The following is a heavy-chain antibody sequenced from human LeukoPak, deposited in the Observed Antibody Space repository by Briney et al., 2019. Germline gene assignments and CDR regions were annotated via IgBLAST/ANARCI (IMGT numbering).Heavy chain of an antibody. CDR3: ARGGDSSGYYDY. D-gene: IGHD3-22*01. V-gene: IGHV3-74*01. CDR2: INSDGSST. CDR1: GFTFSSYW. J-gene: IGHJ4*02. Sequence: PGGSLRLSCAASGFTFSSYWMHWVRQAPGKGLVWVSRINSDGSSTSYADSVKGRFTISRDNAKNTVYLQMNSLRAEETAVYYCARGGDSSGYYDYWGQGTLVTVSS.